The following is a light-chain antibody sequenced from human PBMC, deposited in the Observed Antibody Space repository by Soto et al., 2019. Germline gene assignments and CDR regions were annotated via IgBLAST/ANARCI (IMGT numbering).Light chain of an antibody. V-gene: IGKV1-5*01. J-gene: IGKJ3*01. CDR2: DAS. CDR3: KDYNSYSVFT. CDR1: QSISSW. Sequence: DIQMTQSPSTLSASVGDRVTITCWASQSISSWLAWYQQKPRKAPKLLIYDASSLESGVPSRFSGSGSWTEFTLTICGLQPDDFATDGGKDYNSYSVFTIGPRAKVDIK.